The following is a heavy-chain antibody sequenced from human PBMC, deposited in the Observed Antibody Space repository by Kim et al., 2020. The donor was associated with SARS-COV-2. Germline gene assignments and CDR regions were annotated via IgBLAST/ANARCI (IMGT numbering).Heavy chain of an antibody. CDR2: ISYDGSNK. CDR1: GFTFSSYA. J-gene: IGHJ6*02. V-gene: IGHV3-30-3*01. CDR3: ARDHIVGDYYYYYGMDV. Sequence: SLRLSCAASGFTFSSYAMHWVRQAPGKGLEWVAVISYDGSNKYYADSVKGRFTISRDNSKNTLYLQMNSLRAEDTAVYYCARDHIVGDYYYYYGMDVWGQGTTVTVSS. D-gene: IGHD2-21*01.